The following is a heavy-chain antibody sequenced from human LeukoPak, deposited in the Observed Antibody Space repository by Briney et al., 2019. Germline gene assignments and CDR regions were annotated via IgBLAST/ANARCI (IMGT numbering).Heavy chain of an antibody. J-gene: IGHJ5*02. CDR1: GYTFTSYY. Sequence: ASVKVSCKASGYTFTSYYMHWVRQAPGQGLEWMGIINPSGGSTSYAQKFQGRVTMTRDTSTSTVYMELSSLRSEDTAVYYCARDGLWFGELGSNWFDPWGQGTLVTVSS. CDR2: INPSGGST. V-gene: IGHV1-46*01. CDR3: ARDGLWFGELGSNWFDP. D-gene: IGHD3-10*01.